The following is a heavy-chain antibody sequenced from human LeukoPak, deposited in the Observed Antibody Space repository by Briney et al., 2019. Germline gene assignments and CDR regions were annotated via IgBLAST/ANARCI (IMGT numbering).Heavy chain of an antibody. Sequence: VASVKVSFKASGYTFTSYYMHWVRQAPGQGLEWMGIINPSGGSTSYAQKFQGRVTMTSDTSTSTVYMELSSLRSEDTAVYYCARGAAGTTYFDYWGQGTLVTVSS. V-gene: IGHV1-46*01. CDR2: INPSGGST. CDR1: GYTFTSYY. CDR3: ARGAAGTTYFDY. J-gene: IGHJ4*02. D-gene: IGHD6-13*01.